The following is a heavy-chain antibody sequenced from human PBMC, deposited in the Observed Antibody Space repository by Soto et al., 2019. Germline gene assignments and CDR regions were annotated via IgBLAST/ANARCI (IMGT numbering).Heavy chain of an antibody. J-gene: IGHJ4*02. CDR2: IYSGGST. V-gene: IGHV3-66*01. D-gene: IGHD6-13*01. CDR1: GFTVSSNY. CDR3: AKTYSSSWTFFDY. Sequence: GGSLRLSCAASGFTVSSNYMSWVRQAPGKGLEWVSVIYSGGSTYYGDSVKGRFSISRDNSKNTLYLQMNSLRAEDTAVYYCAKTYSSSWTFFDYWGQGTLVTVSS.